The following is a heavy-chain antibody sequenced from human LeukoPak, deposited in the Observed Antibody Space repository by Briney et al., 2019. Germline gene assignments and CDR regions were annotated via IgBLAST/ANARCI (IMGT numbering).Heavy chain of an antibody. CDR1: GGSFSGYY. CDR3: ARHSGIVVVTAKASYYYYYMDV. D-gene: IGHD2-21*02. Sequence: SETLPLTCAVYGGSFSGYYWSWIRQPPGKGLEWIGEINHSGSTNYNPSLKSRVTISVDTSKNQFSLKLSSVTAADTAVYYCARHSGIVVVTAKASYYYYYMDVWGKGTTVTISS. V-gene: IGHV4-34*01. CDR2: INHSGST. J-gene: IGHJ6*03.